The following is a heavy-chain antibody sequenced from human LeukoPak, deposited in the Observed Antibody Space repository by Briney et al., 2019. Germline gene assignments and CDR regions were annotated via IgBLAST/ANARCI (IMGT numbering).Heavy chain of an antibody. Sequence: PSETLSLTCAVSGGSISSGGYSWSWIRQPPGKGLEWIGYIYHSGSTYYNPSLKSRVTISVDTSKNQFSLNLTAVTAADTAVYYCAREKALMDHYDFSGYDWEFWGPGSLVIVSS. D-gene: IGHD3-22*01. CDR1: GGSISSGGYS. J-gene: IGHJ4*02. V-gene: IGHV4-30-2*01. CDR3: AREKALMDHYDFSGYDWEF. CDR2: IYHSGST.